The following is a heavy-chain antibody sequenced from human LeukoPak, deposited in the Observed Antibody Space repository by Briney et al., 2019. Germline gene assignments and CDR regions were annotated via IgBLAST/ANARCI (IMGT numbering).Heavy chain of an antibody. Sequence: SETLSLTCTVSGGSICSYYWSWIRQPPGKGLEWIGYMYYSGSTNYNPSLKSRVTISVDTSKNQFSLKLSSVTAADTAVYYCARNRWMDVWGQGTTVTVSS. V-gene: IGHV4-59*01. CDR2: MYYSGST. CDR1: GGSICSYY. J-gene: IGHJ6*02. D-gene: IGHD3-16*02. CDR3: ARNRWMDV.